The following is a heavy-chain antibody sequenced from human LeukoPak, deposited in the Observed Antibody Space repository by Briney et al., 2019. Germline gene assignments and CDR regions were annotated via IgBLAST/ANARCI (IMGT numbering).Heavy chain of an antibody. CDR2: ISYSGST. J-gene: IGHJ6*02. CDR3: ATHEYAMDV. CDR1: GGSISSSSFY. Sequence: KPSETLSLTCTVSGGSISSSSFYWGWIRQPPGKGLEWIGSISYSGSTYYNPSLKSRVTISVDTSKNQFSLKLSSVTAADTAVYYCATHEYAMDVWGQGTTVTVSS. V-gene: IGHV4-39*01. D-gene: IGHD2-8*01.